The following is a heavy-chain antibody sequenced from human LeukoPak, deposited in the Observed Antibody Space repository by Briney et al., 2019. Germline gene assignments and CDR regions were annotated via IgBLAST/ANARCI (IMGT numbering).Heavy chain of an antibody. V-gene: IGHV3-21*01. J-gene: IGHJ3*02. D-gene: IGHD1-26*01. CDR3: ARRYSGSYGAFDI. CDR2: IGSSSSYI. CDR1: GFTFSTYS. Sequence: GGSLRLSCAASGFTFSTYSMNWVRQAPGKGLEWVSYIGSSSSYIDYAGSVRGRFTVSRDNAKNSLYLQMNSLRAEDTAVYYCARRYSGSYGAFDIWGQGTMVTVSS.